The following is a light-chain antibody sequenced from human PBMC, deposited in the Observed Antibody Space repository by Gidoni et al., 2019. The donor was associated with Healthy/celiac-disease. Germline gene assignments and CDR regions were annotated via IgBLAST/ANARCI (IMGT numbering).Light chain of an antibody. J-gene: IGKJ3*01. V-gene: IGKV1-33*01. CDR2: DAS. CDR1: QDISNY. Sequence: DIQMTQSPSSLSPSVGDRVTITCQASQDISNYLNWYQQKPGKAPKLLIYDASNLETGVPSRFSGSGSGTDFTFTISSLQPEDIATYYCQQYDNLPITFGPGTKVDIK. CDR3: QQYDNLPIT.